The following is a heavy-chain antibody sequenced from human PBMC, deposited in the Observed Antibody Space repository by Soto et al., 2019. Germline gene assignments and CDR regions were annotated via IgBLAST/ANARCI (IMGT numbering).Heavy chain of an antibody. CDR3: ARARGTRVRGVTRAANYYYGMDV. J-gene: IGHJ6*02. D-gene: IGHD3-10*01. Sequence: GASVKVSCKASGCTFSNYAINWVRQAPGQGLEWMGWINPNFGTANYAQKFQGRVTITADKSTSTAYMELNSLRSEEAAVYDCARARGTRVRGVTRAANYYYGMDVWGQGTTVTVSS. V-gene: IGHV1-69*06. CDR1: GCTFSNYA. CDR2: INPNFGTA.